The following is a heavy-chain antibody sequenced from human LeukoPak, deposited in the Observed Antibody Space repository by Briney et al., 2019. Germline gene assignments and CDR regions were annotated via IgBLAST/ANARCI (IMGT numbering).Heavy chain of an antibody. Sequence: SVKVSCKASGGTFSSYAISWVRQAPGQGLEWMGGIIPIFGTANYAQKFQGRVTITADESTSTAYMELSSLRSEDTAVYYCARGPSSGYYGSGSYYNGDYWGQGTLATVSS. J-gene: IGHJ4*02. V-gene: IGHV1-69*13. CDR1: GGTFSSYA. CDR2: IIPIFGTA. D-gene: IGHD3-10*01. CDR3: ARGPSSGYYGSGSYYNGDY.